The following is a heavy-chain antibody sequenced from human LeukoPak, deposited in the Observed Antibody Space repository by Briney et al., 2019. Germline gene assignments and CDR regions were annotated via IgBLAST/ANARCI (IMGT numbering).Heavy chain of an antibody. D-gene: IGHD3-3*01. CDR1: GGSISSSSYY. Sequence: SETLSLTCTVSGGSISSSSYYWGWIRQPPGKGLEWIGSIYYSGSTYYNPSLKSRVTISVDTSKNQFSLKLSSVTATDTAVYYCARVPYYDFWSGLGSFDYWGQGTLVTVSS. J-gene: IGHJ4*02. CDR2: IYYSGST. CDR3: ARVPYYDFWSGLGSFDY. V-gene: IGHV4-39*07.